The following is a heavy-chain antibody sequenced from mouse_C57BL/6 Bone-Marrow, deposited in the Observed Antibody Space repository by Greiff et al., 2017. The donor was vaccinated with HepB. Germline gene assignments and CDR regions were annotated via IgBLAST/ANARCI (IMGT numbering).Heavy chain of an antibody. CDR3: ATFITTVVGYFDV. V-gene: IGHV5-17*01. CDR2: ISSGSSTI. D-gene: IGHD1-1*01. CDR1: GFTFSDYG. Sequence: EVKVVESGGGLVKPGGSLKLSCAASGFTFSDYGMHWVRQAPEKGLEWVAYISSGSSTIYYADTVKGRFTISRDNAKNTLFLQMTSLRSEDTAMYYCATFITTVVGYFDVWGTGTTVTVSS. J-gene: IGHJ1*03.